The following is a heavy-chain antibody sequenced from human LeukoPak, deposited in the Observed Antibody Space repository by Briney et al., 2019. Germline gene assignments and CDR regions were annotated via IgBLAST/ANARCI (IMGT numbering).Heavy chain of an antibody. CDR3: ARDSRRGVTTNWYNWFDP. Sequence: SETLSLTCTVSGYSISSGYYWGWIRQPPGKGLEWIGSIYHSGSTYYNPSLKSRVTISVDTSKNQFSLKLSSVTAADTAVYYCARDSRRGVTTNWYNWFDPWGQGALVTVSS. CDR2: IYHSGST. CDR1: GYSISSGYY. V-gene: IGHV4-38-2*02. J-gene: IGHJ5*02. D-gene: IGHD4-17*01.